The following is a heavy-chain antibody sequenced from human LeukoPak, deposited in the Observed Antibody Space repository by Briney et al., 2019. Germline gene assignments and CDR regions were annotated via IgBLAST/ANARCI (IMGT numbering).Heavy chain of an antibody. D-gene: IGHD2-15*01. Sequence: PSETLSLTCIVSGGSIGSYYWSWVRQTPGKGLEWIGYVYYTGRTNYNPSLKGRVTIFVDTYKNQFSLKLSSVTAADTAVYYCARLTEGWWGEGALVSVSS. CDR3: ARLTEGW. V-gene: IGHV4-59*08. CDR2: VYYTGRT. J-gene: IGHJ4*02. CDR1: GGSIGSYY.